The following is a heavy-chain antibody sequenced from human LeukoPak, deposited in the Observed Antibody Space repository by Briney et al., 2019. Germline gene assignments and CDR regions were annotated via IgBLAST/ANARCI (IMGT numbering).Heavy chain of an antibody. J-gene: IGHJ4*02. CDR2: IYYSGST. CDR3: ARLNYYYDSSGYYPSSPFDY. V-gene: IGHV4-39*01. D-gene: IGHD3-22*01. Sequence: PSETLSLTCTVSGGSISSSSYYWGWIRQPPGKGLEWIGSIYYSGSTYYNPSLKSRVTISVDTSKNQFSLKLSSVTAADTAVYYCARLNYYYDSSGYYPSSPFDYWGPGSLVTVSS. CDR1: GGSISSSSYY.